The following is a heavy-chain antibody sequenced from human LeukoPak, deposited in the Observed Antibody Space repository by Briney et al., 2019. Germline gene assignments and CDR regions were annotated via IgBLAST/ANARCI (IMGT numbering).Heavy chain of an antibody. CDR2: INSDGSST. CDR1: GFTFSSYW. J-gene: IGHJ4*02. V-gene: IGHV3-74*01. CDR3: ARDRGSDSSSWYKDYFDY. Sequence: PGGSLRLSCAASGFTFSSYWMHWVRQAPGKGLVWVSRINSDGSSTSYADSVKGRFTISRDNAKNSLYLQMNSLRAEDTAVYYCARDRGSDSSSWYKDYFDYWGQGTLVTVSS. D-gene: IGHD6-13*01.